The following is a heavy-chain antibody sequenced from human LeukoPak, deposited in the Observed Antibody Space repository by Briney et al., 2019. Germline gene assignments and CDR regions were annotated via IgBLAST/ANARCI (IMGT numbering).Heavy chain of an antibody. Sequence: PGGSLKLSCAASGFTFSSYGMRWVRQAPGKGLEWVAFIRYDGSNKYYADSVKGRFTISRDNSKNKLYLQMNSLRAEYTGVYYCAKYRIVGATIDYWGQGTLVTVSS. V-gene: IGHV3-30*02. CDR3: AKYRIVGATIDY. J-gene: IGHJ4*02. D-gene: IGHD1-26*01. CDR2: IRYDGSNK. CDR1: GFTFSSYG.